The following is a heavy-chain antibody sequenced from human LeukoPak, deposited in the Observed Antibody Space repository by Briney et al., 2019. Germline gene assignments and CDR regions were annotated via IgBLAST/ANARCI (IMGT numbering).Heavy chain of an antibody. CDR1: GFTFSSHW. D-gene: IGHD1-26*01. Sequence: GGSLRLSCAASGFTFSSHWMHWVRQAPGKGLVWVSRISSDGSSAAYADSVKGRLTISRDNAKNTLYLQMNNLRAEDTAVYYCARVPYSGGTFDHWGQGSLVTVSS. CDR3: ARVPYSGGTFDH. J-gene: IGHJ4*02. CDR2: ISSDGSSA. V-gene: IGHV3-74*01.